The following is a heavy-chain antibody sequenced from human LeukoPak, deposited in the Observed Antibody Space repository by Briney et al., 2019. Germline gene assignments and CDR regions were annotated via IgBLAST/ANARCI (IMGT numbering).Heavy chain of an antibody. CDR3: AREAVEYFWSGYYTGIENDY. D-gene: IGHD3-3*01. CDR2: IRAYNGNT. CDR1: GYTFTSYG. V-gene: IGHV1-18*01. J-gene: IGHJ4*02. Sequence: ASVQVSCKAAGYTFTSYGISWVRQAPGQGLEWMGWIRAYNGNTNYAQKLQGRVTMTTDTSTSTAYLELRSLRSDDTAMYYCAREAVEYFWSGYYTGIENDYWGQGTLVTVSS.